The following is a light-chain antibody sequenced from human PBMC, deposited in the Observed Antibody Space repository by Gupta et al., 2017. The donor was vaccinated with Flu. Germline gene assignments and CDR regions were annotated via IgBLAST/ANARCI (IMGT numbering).Light chain of an antibody. V-gene: IGLV1-51*02. CDR1: SSNIGNNY. CDR3: GTWDNNLSVVL. Sequence: QSVLPQPPSVSAAPGQRVTISCSGSSSNIGNNYVAWYQQLPGTAPKLLIYENDKRPSGIPDRFSGSKSGTSATLDITGLQTGDEADYYCGTWDNNLSVVLFGGGTNLSVL. J-gene: IGLJ2*01. CDR2: END.